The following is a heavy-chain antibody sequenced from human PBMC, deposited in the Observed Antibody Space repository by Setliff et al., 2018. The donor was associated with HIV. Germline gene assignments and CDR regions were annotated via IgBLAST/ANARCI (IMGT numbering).Heavy chain of an antibody. CDR1: GFTFSSYA. CDR2: ISGSSAGI. CDR3: AKDKANVAVAGTLDY. Sequence: GGSLRLSCAASGFTFSSYALSWVRQAPGKGLEWVSAISGSSAGIYYAESVKGRFTISRDNSKNTLYLQMNSLRTEDMALYYCAKDKANVAVAGTLDYWGQGTQVTVSS. J-gene: IGHJ4*02. D-gene: IGHD6-19*01. V-gene: IGHV3-23*01.